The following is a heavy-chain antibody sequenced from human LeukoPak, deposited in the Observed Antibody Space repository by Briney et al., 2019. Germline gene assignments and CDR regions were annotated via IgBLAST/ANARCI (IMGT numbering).Heavy chain of an antibody. CDR1: GGSISNYY. Sequence: SETLSLTCTVSGGSISNYYWSWIRQPPGKGLEWIGYIYSSGNTNYNPSLKSRVTISVDTSKNQFSLKLSSVTAADTAVYYCARERSMVRGLSWFDPWGQGTLVTVSS. V-gene: IGHV4-59*01. CDR2: IYSSGNT. D-gene: IGHD3-10*01. J-gene: IGHJ5*02. CDR3: ARERSMVRGLSWFDP.